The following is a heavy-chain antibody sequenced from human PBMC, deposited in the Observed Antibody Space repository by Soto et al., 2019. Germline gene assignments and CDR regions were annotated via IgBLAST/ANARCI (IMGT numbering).Heavy chain of an antibody. CDR3: ARQGYCSSTRCYIGSDYYYYMDV. J-gene: IGHJ6*03. Sequence: GESLKISCKGSGYSFTCYWIGWVRQLPGKGLEWMGIIYPGDSDTRYSPSFQGQVTISADKSISTAYLQWSSLKASGTAMYYCARQGYCSSTRCYIGSDYYYYMDVRGKGTTVPVSS. V-gene: IGHV5-51*01. D-gene: IGHD2-2*02. CDR1: GYSFTCYW. CDR2: IYPGDSDT.